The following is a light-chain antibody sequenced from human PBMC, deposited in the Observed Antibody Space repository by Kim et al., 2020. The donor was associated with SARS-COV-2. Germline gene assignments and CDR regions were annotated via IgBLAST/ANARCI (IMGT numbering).Light chain of an antibody. CDR3: QAWDSNTYVV. CDR2: QDD. V-gene: IGLV3-1*01. Sequence: SYELTQPPSVSLSPGQTVSITCSGDKLGDKFVSWYQQKPGQTPLLVISQDDRRPSGIPGRFSGSNSGNTATLTISGTQAMDEADYYCQAWDSNTYVVFGGGTQLTVL. CDR1: KLGDKF. J-gene: IGLJ2*01.